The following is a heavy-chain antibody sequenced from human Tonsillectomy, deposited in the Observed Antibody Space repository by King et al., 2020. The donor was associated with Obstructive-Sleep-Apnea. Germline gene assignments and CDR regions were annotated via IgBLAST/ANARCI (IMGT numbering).Heavy chain of an antibody. V-gene: IGHV3-30*02. Sequence: VQLVESGGGVVQPGGSLRLSCVASGFIFSTYGMHWVRQAPGKGLEWVAFIRFDGTNKYYADSVKGRFTISRDNSRNTLYLQMNSLRAEDTAVYYCAKVWFGDLSSIDYWGQGTLVTVSS. J-gene: IGHJ4*02. CDR2: IRFDGTNK. CDR3: AKVWFGDLSSIDY. CDR1: GFIFSTYG. D-gene: IGHD3-10*01.